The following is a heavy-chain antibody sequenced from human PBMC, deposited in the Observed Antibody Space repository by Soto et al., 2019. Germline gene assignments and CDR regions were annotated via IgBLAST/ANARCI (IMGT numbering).Heavy chain of an antibody. Sequence: EVQLVESGGDLVQPGGSLRLSCAASGFTFSSSEMIWVRQAPGKGLEGVSYISGRGRTGYYADSVKGRSTISRYNAKNSLYLQMNSLRAEDTAVYYCARVPPYFSYNGMDVWGQGPTVTLSS. V-gene: IGHV3-48*03. CDR2: ISGRGRTG. J-gene: IGHJ6*02. CDR1: GFTFSSSE. CDR3: ARVPPYFSYNGMDV.